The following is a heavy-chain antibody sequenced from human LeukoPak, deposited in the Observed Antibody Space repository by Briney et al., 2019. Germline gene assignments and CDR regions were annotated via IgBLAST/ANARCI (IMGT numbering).Heavy chain of an antibody. J-gene: IGHJ4*02. CDR1: GFTFSSYG. D-gene: IGHD6-6*01. Sequence: GRSLRLSCAASGFTFSSYGMNWVRQAPGKGLEWISYISRSSTTIYYADSVKGRFTISRDNAKNSLYLQMNSLRAEDTALYYCAKDPTSSSALDYWGQGTLVTVSS. V-gene: IGHV3-48*01. CDR3: AKDPTSSSALDY. CDR2: ISRSSTTI.